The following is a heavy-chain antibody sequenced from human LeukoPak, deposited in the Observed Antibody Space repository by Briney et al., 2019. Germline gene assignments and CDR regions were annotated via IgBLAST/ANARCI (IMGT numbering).Heavy chain of an antibody. V-gene: IGHV3-7*05. CDR1: GFTFSSYW. J-gene: IGHJ2*01. Sequence: PGGSLRLSCAASGFTFSSYWMSWVRQAPGKGLEWVANIKEDGGAKYYVDSVKGRFTISRDNAKNSLYLQMDSLRADDTAVYYCARARYLDLWGRGTLVTVSS. CDR3: ARARYLDL. CDR2: IKEDGGAK.